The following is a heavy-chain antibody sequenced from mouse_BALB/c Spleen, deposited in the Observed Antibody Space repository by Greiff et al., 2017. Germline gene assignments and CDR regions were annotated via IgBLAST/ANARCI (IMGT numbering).Heavy chain of an antibody. Sequence: EVKLVESGPGLVKPSQSLSLTCTVTGYSITSDYAWNWIRQFPGNKLEWMGYISYSGSTSYNPSLKSRISITRDTSKNQFFLQLNSVTTEDTATYYCARRGLRRPFAYWGQGTLVTVSA. CDR1: GYSITSDYA. V-gene: IGHV3-2*02. D-gene: IGHD2-4*01. J-gene: IGHJ3*01. CDR2: ISYSGST. CDR3: ARRGLRRPFAY.